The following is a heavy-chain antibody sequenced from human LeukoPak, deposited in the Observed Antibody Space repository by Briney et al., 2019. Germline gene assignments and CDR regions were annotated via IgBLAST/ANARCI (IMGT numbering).Heavy chain of an antibody. J-gene: IGHJ6*02. CDR1: GFTFSSCA. CDR2: ISGSGGST. D-gene: IGHD3-16*01. Sequence: GGSLRLSCAASGFTFSSCAMSWVRQAPGKGLEWVSAISGSGGSTYYADSVKGRFTISRDNSKNTLYLQMNSLRAEDTAVYYCANGVSYYYYYGMDVWGQGTTVTVSS. V-gene: IGHV3-23*01. CDR3: ANGVSYYYYYGMDV.